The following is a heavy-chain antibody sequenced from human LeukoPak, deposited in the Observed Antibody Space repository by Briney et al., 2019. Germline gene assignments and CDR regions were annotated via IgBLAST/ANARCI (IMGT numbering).Heavy chain of an antibody. CDR2: IYYSGST. CDR1: GGSISSYY. J-gene: IGHJ5*02. Sequence: PSETLSLTCTVSGGSISSYYWSWIRQPPGKGLEWIGYIYYSGSTNYNPSLKSRVTISVDTSKNQFSLKLSSVTAADTAVYYCARASSGWSRYWFDPWGQGTLVTVSS. CDR3: ARASSGWSRYWFDP. V-gene: IGHV4-59*01. D-gene: IGHD6-19*01.